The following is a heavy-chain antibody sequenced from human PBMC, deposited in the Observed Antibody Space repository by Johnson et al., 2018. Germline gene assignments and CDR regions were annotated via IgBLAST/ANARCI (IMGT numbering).Heavy chain of an antibody. V-gene: IGHV3-20*04. Sequence: VQLVQSGGGVVRPGGSLILSCAASGFTFDNYAMSWVRQGPGKGLEWVSGINWNGGRTGYADSVKGRFTISRYHAENSLFLRMNSLTPEDTALYSCARDYANAFEIWGKGTMFTVFS. CDR3: ARDYANAFEI. CDR2: INWNGGRT. D-gene: IGHD2-2*01. CDR1: GFTFDNYA. J-gene: IGHJ3*02.